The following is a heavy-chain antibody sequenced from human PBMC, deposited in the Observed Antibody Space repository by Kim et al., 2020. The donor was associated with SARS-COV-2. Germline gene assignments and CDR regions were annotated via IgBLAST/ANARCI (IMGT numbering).Heavy chain of an antibody. V-gene: IGHV1-46*01. CDR1: GYTFTSYY. CDR3: ARDFGRSFFGSWGTMDQWFDP. Sequence: ASVKVSCKASGYTFTSYYMHWVRQAPGQGLEWMGIINPSGGSTSYAQKFQGRVTMTRDTSTSTAYMELSSLSSEDTAVYYCARDFGRSFFGSWGTMDQWFDPWGRGTLVTVSS. CDR2: INPSGGST. D-gene: IGHD1-1*01. J-gene: IGHJ5*02.